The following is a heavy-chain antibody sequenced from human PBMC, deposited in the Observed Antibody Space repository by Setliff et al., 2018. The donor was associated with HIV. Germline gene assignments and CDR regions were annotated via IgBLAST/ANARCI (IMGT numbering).Heavy chain of an antibody. Sequence: NPGGSLRLSCAASGFTFSNAWMSWVRQAPGKGLEWVGRFKSKTDGGTTDYAAPVKGRFTISRDDSKNTLYLQMNSLKIEDTAVYYCTTGTRLVDWGQGALVTVSS. D-gene: IGHD2-21*01. V-gene: IGHV3-15*01. J-gene: IGHJ4*02. CDR1: GFTFSNAW. CDR3: TTGTRLVD. CDR2: FKSKTDGGTT.